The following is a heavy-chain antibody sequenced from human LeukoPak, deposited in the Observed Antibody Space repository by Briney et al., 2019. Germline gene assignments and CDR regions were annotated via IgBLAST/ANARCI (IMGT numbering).Heavy chain of an antibody. CDR2: INGDGSRT. CDR1: GFTFSRYW. V-gene: IGHV3-74*01. CDR3: ARGFHFYASGTYSGAFDY. J-gene: IGHJ4*02. Sequence: GGSLRLSCAASGFTFSRYWMHWVRQAPGKGLVWVSGINGDGSRTNYADSVKGRFTISRDNAKNTLYVQMNSLRAEDTAVYYCARGFHFYASGTYSGAFDYWGQGTLVTVSS. D-gene: IGHD3-10*01.